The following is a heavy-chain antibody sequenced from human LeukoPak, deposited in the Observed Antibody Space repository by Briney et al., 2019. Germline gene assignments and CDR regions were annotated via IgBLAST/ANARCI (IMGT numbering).Heavy chain of an antibody. D-gene: IGHD1-26*01. CDR2: INHYGGT. V-gene: IGHV4-34*01. CDR1: GGSFSGYY. CDR3: ARQASGSDGADYYYMDV. J-gene: IGHJ6*03. Sequence: SETLSLTCAVFGGSFSGYYRTWIRQSPGKGLEWIGEINHYGGTTYNPSLKSRVTISLDTSTNQFSLKLSSVTAADTGVYYCARQASGSDGADYYYMDVWGKGSTVTISS.